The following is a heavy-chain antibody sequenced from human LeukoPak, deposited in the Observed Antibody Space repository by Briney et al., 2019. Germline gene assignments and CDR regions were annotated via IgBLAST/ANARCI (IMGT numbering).Heavy chain of an antibody. J-gene: IGHJ5*02. D-gene: IGHD2-15*01. Sequence: SETLSLTCTVSGGSISSGSYYWSWIRQPAGKGLEWIGRIYTSGSTNYNPSLKSRVTISVDTSKSQFSLKLSSVTAADTAVYYCARYCSGGSCYFDLWGQGTLVTVSS. V-gene: IGHV4-61*02. CDR2: IYTSGST. CDR1: GGSISSGSYY. CDR3: ARYCSGGSCYFDL.